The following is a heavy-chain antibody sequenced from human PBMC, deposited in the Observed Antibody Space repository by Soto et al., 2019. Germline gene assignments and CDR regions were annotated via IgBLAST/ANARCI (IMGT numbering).Heavy chain of an antibody. Sequence: QVQLVQSGAEVKKPGSSVKVSCKASGGTFSSYAISWVRQAPGQGLEWMGVIIPIFGTANYAQKYQGRVTSTADESTSTAYMELSSRRSEDTAVYYCARDRLGYCSGGSCYYTDYWGQGTLVTVSS. J-gene: IGHJ4*02. CDR2: IIPIFGTA. CDR3: ARDRLGYCSGGSCYYTDY. V-gene: IGHV1-69*01. CDR1: GGTFSSYA. D-gene: IGHD2-15*01.